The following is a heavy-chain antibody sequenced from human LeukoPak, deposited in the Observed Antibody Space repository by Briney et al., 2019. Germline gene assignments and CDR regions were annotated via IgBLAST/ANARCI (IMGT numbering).Heavy chain of an antibody. V-gene: IGHV4-4*02. CDR3: AREGGFYRPLDY. CDR1: GGSVSSTNW. J-gene: IGHJ4*02. D-gene: IGHD6-25*01. Sequence: PSETLSLTCGVSGGSVSSTNWWTWIRQPPGKGLEWIGVVHLDGMTNFNPSLKSRLTMSVDLSENHVSLKLTSVTAADTAVYYCAREGGFYRPLDYSGQGTLVTVSS. CDR2: VHLDGMT.